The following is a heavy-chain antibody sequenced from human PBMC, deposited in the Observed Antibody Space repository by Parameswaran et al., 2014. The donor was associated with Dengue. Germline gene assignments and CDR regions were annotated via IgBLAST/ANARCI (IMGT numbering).Heavy chain of an antibody. Sequence: VRQMPGKGLEWIGEINHSGSTNYNPSLKSRVTISVDTSKNQFSLKLSSVTAADTAVYYCAREGRVNGYCSSTSCYSWWSGPRIHYYYYYGMDVWGQGTTVTVSS. J-gene: IGHJ6*02. CDR3: AREGRVNGYCSSTSCYSWWSGPRIHYYYYYGMDV. CDR2: INHSGST. D-gene: IGHD2-2*02. V-gene: IGHV4-34*01.